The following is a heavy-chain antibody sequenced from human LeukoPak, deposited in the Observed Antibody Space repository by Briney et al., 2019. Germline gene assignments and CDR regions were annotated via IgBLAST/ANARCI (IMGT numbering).Heavy chain of an antibody. CDR1: GGTFSSYA. CDR2: IIPIFGTA. J-gene: IGHJ4*02. V-gene: IGHV1-69*13. CDR3: ARGALYSSSPDYFDH. Sequence: SVKVSCKASGGTFSSYAISWVRQAPGQGLEWMGGIIPIFGTANYAQKFQGRVTITADESTSTAYMELSSLRSEDTAVYYCARGALYSSSPDYFDHWGQGTLVTVSS. D-gene: IGHD6-6*01.